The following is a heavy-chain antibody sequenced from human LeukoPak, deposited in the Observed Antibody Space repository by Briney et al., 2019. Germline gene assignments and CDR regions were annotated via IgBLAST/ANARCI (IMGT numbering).Heavy chain of an antibody. CDR1: GFTFSTYD. CDR2: IGTAGDT. CDR3: TRTLGGGAHDF. Sequence: GGSLRLSCAASGFTFSTYDMHWVRQATGKGLEWVSAIGTAGDTYYLGSVKGRFTISREDAKTFLYLQMNSLRGGDTAVYYCTRTLGGGAHDFWGQGTLVTVSS. V-gene: IGHV3-13*01. J-gene: IGHJ4*02. D-gene: IGHD1-26*01.